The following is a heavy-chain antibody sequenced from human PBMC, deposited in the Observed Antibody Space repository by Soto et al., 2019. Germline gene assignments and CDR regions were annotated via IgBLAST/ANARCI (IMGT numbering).Heavy chain of an antibody. J-gene: IGHJ6*02. Sequence: PGGSLRLSCAASGFTFSSYAMSWVRQAPGKGLEWVSAISGSGGSTYYADSVKGRFTISRDNSKNTLYLQMNSLRAEDTAVYYWAKARSGGYGRGVAINGMDVWGQGSTVTVSS. V-gene: IGHV3-23*01. D-gene: IGHD5-12*01. CDR3: AKARSGGYGRGVAINGMDV. CDR2: ISGSGGST. CDR1: GFTFSSYA.